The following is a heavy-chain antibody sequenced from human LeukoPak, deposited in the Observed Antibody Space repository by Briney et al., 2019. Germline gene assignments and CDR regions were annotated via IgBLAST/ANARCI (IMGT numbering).Heavy chain of an antibody. Sequence: SETLSLTCSVSGDSVISNSYYCGWTRHPPGKGLEWIGSKFYFGRTYHNPSLTSRVNTSIDGSKNQFSLNLTSVTAADTAVYYCVRQRAGGYNYWYFDVWGRGTLVTVSS. CDR3: VRQRAGGYNYWYFDV. V-gene: IGHV4-39*01. D-gene: IGHD1-1*01. J-gene: IGHJ2*01. CDR1: GDSVISNSYY. CDR2: KFYFGRT.